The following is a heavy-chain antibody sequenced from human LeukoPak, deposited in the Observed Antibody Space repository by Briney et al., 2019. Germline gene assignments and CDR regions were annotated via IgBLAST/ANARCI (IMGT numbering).Heavy chain of an antibody. Sequence: GGSLRLSCAAAGFTFSNAWMSWVRQAPGKGLEWVGRIKSKTDGGTTDYAAPVKGRFTISRDDSKNTLYLQMNSLKTEDTAVYYCTTSPQYGDEDYWGQGTLVTVSS. J-gene: IGHJ4*02. CDR1: GFTFSNAW. V-gene: IGHV3-15*01. D-gene: IGHD4-17*01. CDR2: IKSKTDGGTT. CDR3: TTSPQYGDEDY.